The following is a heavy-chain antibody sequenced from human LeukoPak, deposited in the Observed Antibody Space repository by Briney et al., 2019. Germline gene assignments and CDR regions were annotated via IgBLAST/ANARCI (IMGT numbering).Heavy chain of an antibody. V-gene: IGHV3-7*01. Sequence: TGGSLRLSCAASGFTFSSYWMSWVRQAPGKGLEWVANIKQDGSEKYYVDSVKGRFTISRDNAKNSLYLQMNSLRAEDTAVYYCASYNWNWVLDAFDIWGQGTMVTVSS. D-gene: IGHD1-7*01. CDR2: IKQDGSEK. CDR3: ASYNWNWVLDAFDI. CDR1: GFTFSSYW. J-gene: IGHJ3*02.